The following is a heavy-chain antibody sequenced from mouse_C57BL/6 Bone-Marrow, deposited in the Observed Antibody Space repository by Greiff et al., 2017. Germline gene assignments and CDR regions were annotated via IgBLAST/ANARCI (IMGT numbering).Heavy chain of an antibody. CDR3: ARSKYGDARFAY. CDR2: INPGSGGT. Sequence: QVQLQQSGAELVRPGTSVKVSCKASGYAFTNYLIEWVKQRPGQGLEWIGVINPGSGGTNYNEKFKGKATLTADKSSSTAYMQLSSLTSEDSAVYFCARSKYGDARFAYGGQGTLITVSA. V-gene: IGHV1-54*01. CDR1: GYAFTNYL. D-gene: IGHD1-1*01. J-gene: IGHJ3*01.